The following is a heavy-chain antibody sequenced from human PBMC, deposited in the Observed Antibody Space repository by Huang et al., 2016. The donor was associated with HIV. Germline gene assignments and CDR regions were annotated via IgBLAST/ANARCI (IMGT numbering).Heavy chain of an antibody. Sequence: VQLVESGGGVVQPGRSLRLACAASGFRFSTYGVHWVRQAPGKGLEWVAVISDDGSSKYDAHSVKGRFTISRDTSENKVYLQMSSLRHEDTAVYYCAKDGADEEWDIDYWGQGTLVTVSS. J-gene: IGHJ4*02. D-gene: IGHD1-26*01. CDR2: ISDDGSSK. CDR3: AKDGADEEWDIDY. CDR1: GFRFSTYG. V-gene: IGHV3-30*18.